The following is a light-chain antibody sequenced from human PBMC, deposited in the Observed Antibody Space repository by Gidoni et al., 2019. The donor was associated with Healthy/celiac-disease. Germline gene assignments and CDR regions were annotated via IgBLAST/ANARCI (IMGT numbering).Light chain of an antibody. CDR2: AAS. V-gene: IGKV1-39*01. J-gene: IGKJ1*01. Sequence: IQMIQSPSSLSESVGDRVTLTCRASQSISSYLNWYQQKPGKAPKLLIYAASSLQSGVPSRFSGSGSGTDFTLTVSSLQPEDFATYYCQQSYNTPRTFXQXTRVEIK. CDR1: QSISSY. CDR3: QQSYNTPRT.